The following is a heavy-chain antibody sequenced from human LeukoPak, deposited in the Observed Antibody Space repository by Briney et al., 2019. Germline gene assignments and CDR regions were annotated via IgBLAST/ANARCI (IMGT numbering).Heavy chain of an antibody. J-gene: IGHJ6*03. CDR3: ATSSGAYYYYMDV. D-gene: IGHD6-25*01. CDR2: INPNSGGT. V-gene: IGHV1-2*02. CDR1: GYSFSGYY. Sequence: GASVKVSCKXSGYSFSGYYMHWVRQSPGQGLEWMGWINPNSGGTTYAQNFQGRVTMTRDASISTTYMELNRLTSDDTAVYFCATSSGAYYYYMDVWGKGTTVTVSS.